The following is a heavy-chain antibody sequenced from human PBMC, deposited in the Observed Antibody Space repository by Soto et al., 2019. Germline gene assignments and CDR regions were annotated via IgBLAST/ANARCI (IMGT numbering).Heavy chain of an antibody. CDR1: GGSISSYY. D-gene: IGHD2-2*01. CDR3: ATRYCSSTSCPDTYYYYYMDV. V-gene: IGHV4-59*01. Sequence: QVQLQESGPGLVKPSETLSLTCTVSGGSISSYYWSWIRQPPGKGLEWSGYIYYSGSTNYNPSLKSRVTISVDTAKNQFSLKLSSVTAADTAVYYCATRYCSSTSCPDTYYYYYMDVWGKGTTVTVSS. CDR2: IYYSGST. J-gene: IGHJ6*03.